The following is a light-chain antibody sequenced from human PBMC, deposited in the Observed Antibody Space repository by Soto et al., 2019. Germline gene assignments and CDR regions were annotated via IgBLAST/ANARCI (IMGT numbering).Light chain of an antibody. CDR1: QGIAGS. J-gene: IGKJ4*01. CDR2: AES. V-gene: IGKV1-9*01. CDR3: QQVKSYPRT. Sequence: DIQLTQSPSFLSASVGDRVTITCRASQGIAGSLAWYQQKPGKPPKLLIYAESTLQSGVPSRFSGSGSGTRGTLTISSLQPDDFETYYWQQVKSYPRTFGGGAKVDI.